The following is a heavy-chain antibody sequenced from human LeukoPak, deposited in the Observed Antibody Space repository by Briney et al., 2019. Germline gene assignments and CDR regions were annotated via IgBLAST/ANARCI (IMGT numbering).Heavy chain of an antibody. CDR2: INWNGGRT. CDR3: ARDKTSSEFYAFDI. CDR1: GFTFDDYG. V-gene: IGHV3-20*04. D-gene: IGHD2-15*01. Sequence: PGGSLRLSCAASGFTFDDYGMSWVRQAPGKGLEWVSGINWNGGRTGYADSVKGRFTISRDNAKNSLYLQMNSLRAEDTALYYCARDKTSSEFYAFDIWGQGTMVTVSS. J-gene: IGHJ3*02.